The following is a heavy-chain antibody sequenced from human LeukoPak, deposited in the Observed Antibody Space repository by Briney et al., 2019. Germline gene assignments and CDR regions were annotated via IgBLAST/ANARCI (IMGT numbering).Heavy chain of an antibody. V-gene: IGHV3-7*01. D-gene: IGHD3-10*01. CDR2: INQGGSER. Sequence: GGSLRLSCAASGFTLSTYWMAWVRQAPGKGLEWVANINQGGSERYYLDSVKGRFTISRDNAKNSLSLQMSSLRAEDTALYYCAREIHYSDSDSYYNKGADFWGQGTLVTVSS. CDR3: AREIHYSDSDSYYNKGADF. CDR1: GFTLSTYW. J-gene: IGHJ4*02.